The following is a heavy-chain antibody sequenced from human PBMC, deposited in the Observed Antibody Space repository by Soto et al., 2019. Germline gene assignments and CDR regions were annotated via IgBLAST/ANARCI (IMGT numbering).Heavy chain of an antibody. J-gene: IGHJ4*02. V-gene: IGHV3-23*01. CDR2: ISGSGGST. CDR1: GFTFSSYA. D-gene: IGHD2-2*01. CDR3: AKGIRGWIIVVVPSGVDY. Sequence: EVQLLESGGRLVQPGGSLRLSCAASGFTFSSYAMSWVRQAPGKGLEWVSAISGSGGSTYYADSVKGRFTISRDNSKNTLYLQMNSLRAEDTAVYYCAKGIRGWIIVVVPSGVDYWGQGTLVTVSS.